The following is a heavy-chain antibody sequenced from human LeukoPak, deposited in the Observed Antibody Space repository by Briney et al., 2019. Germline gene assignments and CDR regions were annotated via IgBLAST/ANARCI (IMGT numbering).Heavy chain of an antibody. V-gene: IGHV3-66*01. Sequence: GGSLRLSCAASIITVSSNYMSRVRQAPGMGLEWVSVIYSDGRTYYADSVKGRFTISRDNSKNTLYLQMNSLRAEDTAVYYGASNTCNSCYLGVWYYFDYWGQGTLVTVSS. J-gene: IGHJ4*02. D-gene: IGHD2-2*01. CDR1: IITVSSNY. CDR3: ASNTCNSCYLGVWYYFDY. CDR2: IYSDGRT.